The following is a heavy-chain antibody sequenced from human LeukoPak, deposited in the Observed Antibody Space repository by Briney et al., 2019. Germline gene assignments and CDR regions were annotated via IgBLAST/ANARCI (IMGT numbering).Heavy chain of an antibody. CDR1: GGSISSGSYY. CDR2: IYTSGST. V-gene: IGHV4-61*02. D-gene: IGHD2-2*01. CDR3: ARERGAIVAVPAAMTGNWFDP. J-gene: IGHJ5*02. Sequence: SETLSLTCTVSGGSISSGSYYWSWIRQPAGKGLEWIGRIYTSGSTNYNPSLKSRVTISVDTSKNQFSLKLSSVTAADTAVYYCARERGAIVAVPAAMTGNWFDPWGQGTLVTVSS.